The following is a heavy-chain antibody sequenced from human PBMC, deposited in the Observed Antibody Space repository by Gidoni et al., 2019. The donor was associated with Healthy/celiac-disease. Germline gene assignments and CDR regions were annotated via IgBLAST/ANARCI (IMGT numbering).Heavy chain of an antibody. CDR2: IGYDGSNK. CDR3: ARDSGYPYYFDY. V-gene: IGHV3-33*01. Sequence: GRSLRLSCAASGFTFSSYGRHWVRQAPGKGLEWVAVIGYDGSNKYYADSVKGRFTISRNNSKNTLYLQMNSLRAEYTSVYYCARDSGYPYYFDYWGQGTLVTVSS. CDR1: GFTFSSYG. D-gene: IGHD6-25*01. J-gene: IGHJ4*02.